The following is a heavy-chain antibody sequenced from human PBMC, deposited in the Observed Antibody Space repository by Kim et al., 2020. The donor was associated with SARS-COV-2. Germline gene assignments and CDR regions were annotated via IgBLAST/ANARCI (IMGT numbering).Heavy chain of an antibody. CDR3: ARENPRRIAAAGGVDY. CDR1: GGSISSGGYY. D-gene: IGHD6-13*01. CDR2: IYYSGST. J-gene: IGHJ4*02. Sequence: SETLSLTCTVSGGSISSGGYYWSWIRQHPGKGLEWIGYIYYSGSTYYNPSLKSRVTISVDTSKNQFSLKLSSVTAADTAVYYCARENPRRIAAAGGVDYWGQGTLVTVSS. V-gene: IGHV4-31*03.